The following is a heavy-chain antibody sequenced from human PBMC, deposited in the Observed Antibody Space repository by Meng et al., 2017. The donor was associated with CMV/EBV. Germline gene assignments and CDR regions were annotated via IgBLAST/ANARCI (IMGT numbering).Heavy chain of an antibody. CDR2: ISSSSSYI. J-gene: IGHJ6*02. Sequence: GESLKISCAASGFTFSSYSMNWVRQAPGKGLEWVSSISSSSSYIYYADSVKGRFTISRDNAKNSLYLQMNSLRAEDTAVYYCARDRRRDYSMYYYYGMDVWGQGTTVTVSS. V-gene: IGHV3-21*01. CDR1: GFTFSSYS. CDR3: ARDRRRDYSMYYYYGMDV. D-gene: IGHD3-10*01.